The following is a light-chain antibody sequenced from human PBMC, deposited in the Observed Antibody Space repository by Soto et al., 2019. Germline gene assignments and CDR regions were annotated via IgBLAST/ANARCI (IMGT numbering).Light chain of an antibody. J-gene: IGKJ1*01. CDR2: AAS. CDR3: QHYNSYSEA. Sequence: AIRMTQSPSSCSASTGDRVTITCRASQGISSYLAWYQQKPGKAPKLLIYAASTLQSGVPSRFSGSGSGTEFTLTISSLQPDDFATYYCQHYNSYSEAFGQGTKVDIK. V-gene: IGKV1-8*01. CDR1: QGISSY.